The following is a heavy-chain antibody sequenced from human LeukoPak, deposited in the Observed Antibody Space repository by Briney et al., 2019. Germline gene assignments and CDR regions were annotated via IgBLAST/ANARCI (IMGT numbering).Heavy chain of an antibody. Sequence: GGSLRLSCVVSGFTFSSYSMSWVRQAPGKGLEWVSYISSSSSTIYYADSVKGRFTISRDNAKNSLYLQMNSLRAEDTAVYYCARGGAYYDFWSGYYIGVNYWGQGTLVTVSS. CDR3: ARGGAYYDFWSGYYIGVNY. CDR1: GFTFSSYS. CDR2: ISSSSSTI. V-gene: IGHV3-48*01. D-gene: IGHD3-3*01. J-gene: IGHJ4*02.